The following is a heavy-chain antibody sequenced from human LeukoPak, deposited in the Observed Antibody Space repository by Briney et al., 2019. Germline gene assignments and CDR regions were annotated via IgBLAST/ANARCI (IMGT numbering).Heavy chain of an antibody. CDR3: ARDDDFWSGYYVSFDY. V-gene: IGHV1-2*02. J-gene: IGHJ4*02. CDR2: INPNSGGT. CDR1: GYTFTGYY. D-gene: IGHD3-3*01. Sequence: ASVKVSCKASGYTFTGYYMHWVRQAPGQGLEWMGWINPNSGGTNYARKFQGRVTMTRDTSISTAYMELSRLRSDDTAVYYCARDDDFWSGYYVSFDYWGQGTLVTVSS.